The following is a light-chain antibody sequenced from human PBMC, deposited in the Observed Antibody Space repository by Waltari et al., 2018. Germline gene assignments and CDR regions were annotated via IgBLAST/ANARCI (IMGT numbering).Light chain of an antibody. Sequence: AIRITQSPSSLSASTGDRVTITCRAGQGISSYLAWYQQKPGKAPKLLIYAASTLQSGVPSRFSGSGSGTDFTLTISCLQSEDFATYYCQQYYSYPRTFGQGTKVEIK. J-gene: IGKJ1*01. V-gene: IGKV1-8*01. CDR3: QQYYSYPRT. CDR1: QGISSY. CDR2: AAS.